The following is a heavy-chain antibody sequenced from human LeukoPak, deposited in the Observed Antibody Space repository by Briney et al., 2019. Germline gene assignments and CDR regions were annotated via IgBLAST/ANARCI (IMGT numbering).Heavy chain of an antibody. D-gene: IGHD6-13*01. CDR2: MNPNSGNT. J-gene: IGHJ1*01. V-gene: IGHV1-8*01. CDR3: AREAAAGTSHFEN. Sequence: WMGWMNPNSGNTGYAQKFQGRVTMTRNTSISTAYMELSSLRSEDTAVYYCAREAAAGTSHFENWGQGTLVTVSS.